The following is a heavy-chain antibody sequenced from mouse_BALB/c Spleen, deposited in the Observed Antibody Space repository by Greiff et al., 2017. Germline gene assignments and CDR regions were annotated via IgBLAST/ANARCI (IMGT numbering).Heavy chain of an antibody. J-gene: IGHJ2*01. Sequence: VQLVESGAELVKPGASVKLSCKASGYTFTSYDINWVRQRPEQGLAWIGWIFPGDGSTKYNEKFKGKATLTTDKSSSTAYMQLSRLTSEDSAVYFCARDYGSSSYDYWGQGTTLTVSS. CDR3: ARDYGSSSYDY. V-gene: IGHV1-85*01. CDR2: IFPGDGST. CDR1: GYTFTSYD. D-gene: IGHD1-1*01.